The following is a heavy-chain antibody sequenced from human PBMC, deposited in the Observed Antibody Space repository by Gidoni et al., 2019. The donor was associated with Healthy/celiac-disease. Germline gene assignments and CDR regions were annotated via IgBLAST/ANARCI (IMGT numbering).Heavy chain of an antibody. CDR2: ISSSSSYI. Sequence: EVQLVESGGGLVKPGGSLRLSCAASGFTFSSYSMNWVRQAPGKGLEWFSSISSSSSYIYYADSGKGRFTISRDNAKNSLYLQMNSLRAEDTAVYYCARVVESSGWYSGGYYYYMDVWGKGTTVTVSS. V-gene: IGHV3-21*01. CDR1: GFTFSSYS. D-gene: IGHD6-19*01. J-gene: IGHJ6*03. CDR3: ARVVESSGWYSGGYYYYMDV.